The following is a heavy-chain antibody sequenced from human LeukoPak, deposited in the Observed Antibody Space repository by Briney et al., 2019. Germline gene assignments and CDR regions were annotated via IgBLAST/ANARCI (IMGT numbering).Heavy chain of an antibody. D-gene: IGHD1-26*01. CDR2: IKHDGSDK. CDR1: GFIFSSYS. Sequence: GGSLRLSCAASGFIFSSYSMTWVRQAPGKGLEWVANIKHDGSDKKYVDSVKGRFTISRDNAKRSLYLQVNSLRAEDTAVYYCARKMNIVGAQGWGYGLDVWGHGTTVTVSS. J-gene: IGHJ6*02. CDR3: ARKMNIVGAQGWGYGLDV. V-gene: IGHV3-7*05.